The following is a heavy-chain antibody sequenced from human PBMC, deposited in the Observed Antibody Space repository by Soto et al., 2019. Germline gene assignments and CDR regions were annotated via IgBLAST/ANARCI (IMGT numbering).Heavy chain of an antibody. V-gene: IGHV3-74*01. CDR3: ARDPYCTNGVCLTNWFDP. D-gene: IGHD2-8*01. Sequence: GGSLRLSCAASGFTFSSYWMHWVRQAPGKGLVWFSRINSDGSSTSYADSVKGRFTNSSDNAKNTLYLQMNSLRAEDTAVYYCARDPYCTNGVCLTNWFDPWGQGTPVTVSS. CDR2: INSDGSST. J-gene: IGHJ5*02. CDR1: GFTFSSYW.